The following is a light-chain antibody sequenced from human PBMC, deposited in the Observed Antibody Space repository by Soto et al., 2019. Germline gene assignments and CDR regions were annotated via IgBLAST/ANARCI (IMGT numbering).Light chain of an antibody. CDR2: STT. CDR3: LIYYGGAQPHVV. Sequence: QAVVTQEPSLTVSPGGTVTLTCASSTGAVTSGHYPNWFQQKPGQAPRPLIYSTTNKHSWTPARFSGSLLGGRAALTLSGVQPEDEAEDYGLIYYGGAQPHVVFGGGTKLTVL. V-gene: IGLV7-43*01. J-gene: IGLJ2*01. CDR1: TGAVTSGHY.